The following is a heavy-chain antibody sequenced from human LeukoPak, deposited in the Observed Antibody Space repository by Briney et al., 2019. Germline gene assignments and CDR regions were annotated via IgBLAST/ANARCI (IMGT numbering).Heavy chain of an antibody. CDR1: GYTFSGYY. J-gene: IGHJ4*02. D-gene: IGHD6-19*01. Sequence: ASAKVSCKASGYTFSGYYMHWVRQAPGQGLEWMGWINPSSGGTNYAQKFQGRVTMTRDTSISTAYMELSSLRSDDTAIYYCARDSSSGWDSFDYWGQGTLVTVSS. CDR2: INPSSGGT. V-gene: IGHV1-2*02. CDR3: ARDSSSGWDSFDY.